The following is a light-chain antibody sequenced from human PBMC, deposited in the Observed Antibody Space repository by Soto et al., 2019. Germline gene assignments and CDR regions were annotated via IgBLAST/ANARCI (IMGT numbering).Light chain of an antibody. V-gene: IGKV1-5*03. CDR1: QNIVGW. CDR3: QHYDSYPIT. Sequence: DIQMTQSPSTLSASVGDRVTISCRASQNIVGWLAWYQHKPGRAPKLLIYQASTLEIGVPSRFSSSGSGTEFTLTISSLQPDDSATYYCQHYDSYPITFGQGTRLEIK. CDR2: QAS. J-gene: IGKJ5*01.